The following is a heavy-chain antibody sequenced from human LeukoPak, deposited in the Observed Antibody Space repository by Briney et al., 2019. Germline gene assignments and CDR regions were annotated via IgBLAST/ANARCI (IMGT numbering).Heavy chain of an antibody. V-gene: IGHV3-9*01. CDR1: GFTFADYT. D-gene: IGHD7-27*01. J-gene: IGHJ3*02. Sequence: GGSLRLSCAASGFTFADYTMHWVRQLPGMGLEWVSGITWNSDSTDYADSVKGRFTISRDNAKNSLYLEMNSLRTDGTALYYCAKGNWGNPFDIWGQGTMVTVFS. CDR3: AKGNWGNPFDI. CDR2: ITWNSDST.